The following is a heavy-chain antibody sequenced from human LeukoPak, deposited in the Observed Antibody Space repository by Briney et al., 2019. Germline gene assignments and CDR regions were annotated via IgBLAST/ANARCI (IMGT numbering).Heavy chain of an antibody. CDR2: INHSGST. D-gene: IGHD3-10*01. J-gene: IGHJ3*02. V-gene: IGHV4-34*01. CDR3: ARWRITMVRGVIITGAFDI. Sequence: SETLSLTCAVYGGSFSGYYWSWIRQPPGKGLEWIGEINHSGSTNYNPSLKSRVTISVDTSKNQFSLKLSSVTAADTAVYYCARWRITMVRGVIITGAFDIWGQGTMVTVSS. CDR1: GGSFSGYY.